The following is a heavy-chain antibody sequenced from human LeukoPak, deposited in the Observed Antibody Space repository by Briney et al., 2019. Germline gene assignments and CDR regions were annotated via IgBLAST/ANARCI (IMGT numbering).Heavy chain of an antibody. J-gene: IGHJ3*02. V-gene: IGHV4-59*01. CDR3: AKVQRTDNIAAYDAFDI. CDR1: GGSISSYY. CDR2: IYYSGST. D-gene: IGHD6-13*01. Sequence: SETLSLTCTVSGGSISSYYWSWIRQPPGKGLEWIGYIYYSGSTNYNPSLKSRVTISVDTSKNQFSLKLSSVTAADTAVYYCAKVQRTDNIAAYDAFDIWGQGTMATVSS.